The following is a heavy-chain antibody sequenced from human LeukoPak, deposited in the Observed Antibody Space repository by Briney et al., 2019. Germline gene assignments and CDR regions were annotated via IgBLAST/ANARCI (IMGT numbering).Heavy chain of an antibody. Sequence: KPGRSLRLSCAASGFTFSDYYMSWIRHAPRKGLEWVSYISSSSSYTNYADSVKGRFTISRDNAKNSLYLQMNSLRAEGTAVYYCARWRYYDSSGHPYYFDYWGQGTLVTVSS. CDR3: ARWRYYDSSGHPYYFDY. CDR2: ISSSSSYT. D-gene: IGHD3-22*01. J-gene: IGHJ4*02. CDR1: GFTFSDYY. V-gene: IGHV3-11*03.